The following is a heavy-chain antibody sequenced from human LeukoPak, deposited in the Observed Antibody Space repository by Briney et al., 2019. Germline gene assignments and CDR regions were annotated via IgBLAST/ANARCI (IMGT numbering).Heavy chain of an antibody. Sequence: SETLSLTCTVSGGSITSGAYYWTWIRQHPGKGLEWIGYIYYSGSTYYNPSLKSRISMSVDTSKNQFSLKLNSVTAADTAVYYCARDLAAAGSFDPWGQGTLVTVSS. CDR2: IYYSGST. CDR3: ARDLAAAGSFDP. D-gene: IGHD6-13*01. J-gene: IGHJ5*02. CDR1: GGSITSGAYY. V-gene: IGHV4-31*03.